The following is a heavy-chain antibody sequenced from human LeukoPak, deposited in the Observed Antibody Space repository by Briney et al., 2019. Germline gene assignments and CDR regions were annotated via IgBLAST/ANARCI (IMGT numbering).Heavy chain of an antibody. Sequence: GGSLRLSCAASGFTFSSYWMSWVRQAPGKGLEWVANIKQDGSGKYYVDSVKGRFTISRDNAKNSLYLQMNSLRAEDTAVYYCAREPPYYYDSSGYGGYFDYWGQGTLVTVSS. CDR1: GFTFSSYW. V-gene: IGHV3-7*01. CDR2: IKQDGSGK. CDR3: AREPPYYYDSSGYGGYFDY. D-gene: IGHD3-22*01. J-gene: IGHJ4*02.